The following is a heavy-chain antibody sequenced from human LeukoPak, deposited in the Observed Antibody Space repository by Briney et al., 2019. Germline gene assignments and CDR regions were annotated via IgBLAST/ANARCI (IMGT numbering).Heavy chain of an antibody. J-gene: IGHJ3*01. Sequence: GGSLRLSCAAPGFTFSTYWMHWVRQAPGKGLVWVSRINTDGSSTNYADSVKGRFTISRDNAKNTLFLQMNSLRAEDTAVYYCARERYRSGWLDAIDVWGQGTMVTVSS. CDR3: ARERYRSGWLDAIDV. CDR1: GFTFSTYW. D-gene: IGHD6-19*01. V-gene: IGHV3-74*01. CDR2: INTDGSST.